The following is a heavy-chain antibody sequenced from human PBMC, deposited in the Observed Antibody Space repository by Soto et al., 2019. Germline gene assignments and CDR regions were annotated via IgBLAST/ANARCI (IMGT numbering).Heavy chain of an antibody. CDR2: ISSSSSYI. D-gene: IGHD3-22*01. Sequence: PGGSLRLSCAASGFTLSTYTMNWVRQAPGKGLKWVSSISSSSSYIYYADSVKGRFTISRDNAKNSLFLQMNSLRAEDTAAYYCAGSIETDSSGYYGQSVRSSPFYWGQGTLVTVSS. CDR3: AGSIETDSSGYYGQSVRSSPFY. CDR1: GFTLSTYT. V-gene: IGHV3-21*01. J-gene: IGHJ4*02.